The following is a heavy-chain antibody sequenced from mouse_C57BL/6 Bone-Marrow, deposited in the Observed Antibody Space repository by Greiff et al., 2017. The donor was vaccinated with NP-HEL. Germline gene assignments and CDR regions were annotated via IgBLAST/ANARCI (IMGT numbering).Heavy chain of an antibody. V-gene: IGHV14-4*01. CDR2: IDPENGDT. CDR3: TFDGSYHHHS. CDR1: GFNIKDDY. D-gene: IGHD2-3*01. Sequence: EVQLQQSGAELVRPGASVKLSCTASGFNIKDDYMHWVKQRPEQGLEWIGWIDPENGDTEYASKFQGKATITADTSSNTAYLQLSSLTSEDTAVYYCTFDGSYHHHSWGTGTTVTVSS. J-gene: IGHJ1*03.